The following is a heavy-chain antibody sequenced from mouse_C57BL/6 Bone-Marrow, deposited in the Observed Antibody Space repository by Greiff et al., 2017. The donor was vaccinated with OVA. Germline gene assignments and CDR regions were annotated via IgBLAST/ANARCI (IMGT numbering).Heavy chain of an antibody. J-gene: IGHJ2*01. CDR2: IDPENGDT. CDR3: TTYRY. CDR1: GFNFKDDY. V-gene: IGHV14-4*01. Sequence: EVQVVESGAELVRPGASVKLSCTASGFNFKDDYMHWVKQRPEQGLEWIGWIDPENGDTEYASKFQGKATITADTSSNTDYLQLSSLTSEDTAVYYCTTYRYWGQGTTLTVAS.